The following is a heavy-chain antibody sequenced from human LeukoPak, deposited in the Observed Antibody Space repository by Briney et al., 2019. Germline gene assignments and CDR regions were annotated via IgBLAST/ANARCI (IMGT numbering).Heavy chain of an antibody. CDR3: ARDSESGWSDY. J-gene: IGHJ4*02. V-gene: IGHV3-48*03. CDR1: GFTFSSCE. Sequence: GGSLRLSCAASGFTFSSCEMNWVRQAPGKGLAWVSYISSSGSTIYYADSVKGRFTISRDNAKNSLYLQMNSLRAEDTAVYYCARDSESGWSDYWGQGTLVTVSS. D-gene: IGHD6-19*01. CDR2: ISSSGSTI.